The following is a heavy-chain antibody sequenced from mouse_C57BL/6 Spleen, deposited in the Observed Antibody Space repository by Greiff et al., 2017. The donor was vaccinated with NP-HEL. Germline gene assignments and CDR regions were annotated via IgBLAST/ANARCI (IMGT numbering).Heavy chain of an antibody. CDR3: ARSGNDYEGY. V-gene: IGHV1-61*01. CDR2: IYPSDSET. Sequence: VQLQQPGAELVRPGSSVKLSCKASGYTFTSYWMDWVKQRPGQGLEWIGNIYPSDSETHYNHKFKDKATLTVDKSSSTAYMQLSSLTSEDSAVYYCARSGNDYEGYWGQGTTLTVSS. CDR1: GYTFTSYW. J-gene: IGHJ2*01. D-gene: IGHD2-4*01.